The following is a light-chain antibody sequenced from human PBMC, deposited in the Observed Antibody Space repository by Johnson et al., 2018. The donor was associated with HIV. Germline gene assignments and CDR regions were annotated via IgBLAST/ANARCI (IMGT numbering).Light chain of an antibody. Sequence: QSVLTQPPSVSAAPGQKVTISCSGSSSNIGNNYISWFQHLPGSAPKLLIYEINKRPSGIPDRFSGSKSGTSATLGLTGLPTGDEADYYCGTWDSSLSVYVFGTGTEVTV. CDR2: EIN. J-gene: IGLJ1*01. V-gene: IGLV1-51*02. CDR1: SSNIGNNY. CDR3: GTWDSSLSVYV.